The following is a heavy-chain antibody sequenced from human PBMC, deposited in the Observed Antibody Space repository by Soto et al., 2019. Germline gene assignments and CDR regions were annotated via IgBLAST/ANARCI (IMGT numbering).Heavy chain of an antibody. V-gene: IGHV4-30-4*01. Sequence: QVQLQESGAGLVKPSQTLSLTCTVSGGSISSGDYYWSWIRQPPGKGLEWIGYIYYSGSTYYNPSLRSRVTISVDTSKNQCSLKLSSVTAADTAVYYCARERPDGSRLDPWGQGTLVTVSS. CDR3: ARERPDGSRLDP. CDR1: GGSISSGDYY. J-gene: IGHJ5*02. CDR2: IYYSGST. D-gene: IGHD6-13*01.